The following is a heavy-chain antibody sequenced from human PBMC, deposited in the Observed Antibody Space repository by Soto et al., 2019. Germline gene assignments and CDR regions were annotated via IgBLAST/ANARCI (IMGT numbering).Heavy chain of an antibody. CDR2: IYYSGST. D-gene: IGHD2-15*01. CDR1: GGSISSSSYY. CDR3: ARRMGYCSGGSCYAVGWFDP. J-gene: IGHJ5*02. V-gene: IGHV4-39*01. Sequence: QLQLQESGPGLVKPSETLSLTCTVSGGSISSSSYYWGWIRQPPGKGLEWIGSIYYSGSTYYNPSLKSRVTISVDTSKNQFSLKLSSVTAADTAVYYCARRMGYCSGGSCYAVGWFDPWGQGTLVTVSS.